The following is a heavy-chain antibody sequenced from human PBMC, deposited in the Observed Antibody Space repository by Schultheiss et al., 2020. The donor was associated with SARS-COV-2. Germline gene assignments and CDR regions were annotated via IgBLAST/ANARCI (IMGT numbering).Heavy chain of an antibody. Sequence: KISCKASGGTFSSYAISWVRQAPGQGLEWMGGIIPIFGTANYAQKFQGRVTITADESTSTAYMELSSLRSEDTAVYYCARGSNLIYYYYGMDVWGQGTTVTVSS. CDR1: GGTFSSYA. J-gene: IGHJ6*02. D-gene: IGHD4-11*01. CDR3: ARGSNLIYYYYGMDV. V-gene: IGHV1-69*01. CDR2: IIPIFGTA.